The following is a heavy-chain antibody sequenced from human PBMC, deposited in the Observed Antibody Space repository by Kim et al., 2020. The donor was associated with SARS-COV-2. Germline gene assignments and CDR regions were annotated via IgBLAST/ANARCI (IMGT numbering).Heavy chain of an antibody. D-gene: IGHD6-13*01. Sequence: ASVKVSCKTSGYTFSNYGITWVRQAPGQGLEWMGWISDYSGNTNYAQRVQGRATMSTETSTSTAYMELTSLTSDDTAVYYCARDLRALIEAAETYDSYHGLDVWGQGTTVTVSS. V-gene: IGHV1-18*04. CDR2: ISDYSGNT. J-gene: IGHJ6*02. CDR3: ARDLRALIEAAETYDSYHGLDV. CDR1: GYTFSNYG.